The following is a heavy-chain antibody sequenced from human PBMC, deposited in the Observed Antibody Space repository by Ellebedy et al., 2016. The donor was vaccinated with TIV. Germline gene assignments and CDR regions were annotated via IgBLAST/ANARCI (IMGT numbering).Heavy chain of an antibody. D-gene: IGHD4-23*01. CDR1: GLTFSSHA. Sequence: GESLKISFAASGLTFSSHAMSWVRQAPGKGLEWVSSITESGGNTHYADSVKGRFTISRDNSKDTLYLQMNSLSAEDTAIYYCTRDPVGVGPDFDVWGQGTMVTVSS. V-gene: IGHV3-23*01. CDR2: ITESGGNT. CDR3: TRDPVGVGPDFDV. J-gene: IGHJ3*01.